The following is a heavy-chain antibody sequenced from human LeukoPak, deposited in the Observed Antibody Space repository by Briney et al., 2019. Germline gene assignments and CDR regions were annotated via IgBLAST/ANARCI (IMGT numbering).Heavy chain of an antibody. D-gene: IGHD3-3*01. CDR3: AKPPPSGNDFWSGYQNRGYYYYMDV. CDR2: ISGSGGST. Sequence: GGSLRLSCAASGFTFSSYAMSWVRQAPGKGLEWVSAISGSGGSTYYADSVEGRFTISRDNSKNTLYLQMNSLRAEDTAVYYCAKPPPSGNDFWSGYQNRGYYYYMDVWGKGTTVTVSS. J-gene: IGHJ6*03. CDR1: GFTFSSYA. V-gene: IGHV3-23*01.